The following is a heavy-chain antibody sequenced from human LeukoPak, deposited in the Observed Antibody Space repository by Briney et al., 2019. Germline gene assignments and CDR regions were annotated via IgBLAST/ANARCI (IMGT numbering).Heavy chain of an antibody. CDR2: IYYSGST. V-gene: IGHV4-59*01. CDR1: GGSISSYY. D-gene: IGHD3-22*01. J-gene: IGHJ4*02. Sequence: SETLSLTCTVSGGSISSYYWSWIRQPPGKGLEWIGYIYYSGSTNYNPSLKSRVTISVDTSKNQFSLKLSSATAADTAVYYCARGDSSGYYGDYFDFWGQGTLVTVSS. CDR3: ARGDSSGYYGDYFDF.